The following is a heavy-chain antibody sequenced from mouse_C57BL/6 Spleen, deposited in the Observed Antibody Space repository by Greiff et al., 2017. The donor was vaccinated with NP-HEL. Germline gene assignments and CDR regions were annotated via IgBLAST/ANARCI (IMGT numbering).Heavy chain of an antibody. CDR3: AGGVSKGLDY. V-gene: IGHV1-42*01. CDR1: GYSFTGYY. Sequence: EVQLQQSGPELVKPEASVKISCKASGYSFTGYYMNWVKQSPEKSLEWIGEINPSTGGTTYNQKFKAKATLTVDKSSSTAYMQLKSLTSEDSAVYYCAGGVSKGLDYWGQGTTLTVSS. CDR2: INPSTGGT. D-gene: IGHD6-2*01. J-gene: IGHJ2*01.